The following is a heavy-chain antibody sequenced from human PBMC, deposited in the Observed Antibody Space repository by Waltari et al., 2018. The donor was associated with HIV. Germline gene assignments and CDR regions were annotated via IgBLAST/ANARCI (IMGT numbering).Heavy chain of an antibody. CDR2: FYYSGSP. J-gene: IGHJ6*02. V-gene: IGHV4-61*03. CDR3: ARERGGKYNYYYYGMDV. CDR1: GGSVTSGSYY. Sequence: QVQLQESGPGLVKPSETLSLTCSVSGGSVTSGSYYWSWIRQPPGKGLEWIGYFYYSGSPNYNPSLKRRVTISLDTSKNNFSLRLSSVTAADTAVYYCARERGGKYNYYYYGMDVWGQGTTVTVSS. D-gene: IGHD1-20*01.